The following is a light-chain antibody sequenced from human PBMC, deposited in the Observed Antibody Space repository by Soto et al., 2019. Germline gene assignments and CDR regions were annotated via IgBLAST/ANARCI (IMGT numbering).Light chain of an antibody. V-gene: IGKV3-20*01. J-gene: IGKJ1*01. CDR3: QQYSSTFWT. Sequence: EIVLTQSPGTLYLSPGERTTLSCRASQSISSSYLAWYQQKPGQAPRLLVYGASSRATGIPDRFSGSGSGTDFTLTINRLEPEDFALYYCQQYSSTFWTLGQGTKVDIK. CDR2: GAS. CDR1: QSISSSY.